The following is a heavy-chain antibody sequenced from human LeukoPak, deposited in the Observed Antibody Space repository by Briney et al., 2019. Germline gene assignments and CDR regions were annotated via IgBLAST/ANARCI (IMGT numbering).Heavy chain of an antibody. CDR1: GGSFSGYY. CDR2: INHSGST. Sequence: PSETLSLTCAVYGGSFSGYYWSWIRQPPGKGLEWIGEINHSGSTNYNPSLKSRVTISVDTSKKQFSLKPSSVTAADTAVYYCARGLSAVVYWGQGTLVTVSS. D-gene: IGHD3-16*02. V-gene: IGHV4-34*01. CDR3: ARGLSAVVY. J-gene: IGHJ4*02.